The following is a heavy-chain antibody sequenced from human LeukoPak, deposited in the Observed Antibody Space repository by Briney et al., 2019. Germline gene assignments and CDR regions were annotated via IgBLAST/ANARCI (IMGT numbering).Heavy chain of an antibody. CDR3: ARFSRDSSAYYSYYFDR. CDR1: GGSISSYY. V-gene: IGHV4-59*12. Sequence: SETLSLTCTVSGGSISSYYWSWIRQPPGKGLEWIGYIYYSGSTNYNPSLKSRVTISVDTSKNQFSLKLSSVTAADTAVYYCARFSRDSSAYYSYYFDRWGQGTLVTVSS. D-gene: IGHD3-22*01. J-gene: IGHJ4*02. CDR2: IYYSGST.